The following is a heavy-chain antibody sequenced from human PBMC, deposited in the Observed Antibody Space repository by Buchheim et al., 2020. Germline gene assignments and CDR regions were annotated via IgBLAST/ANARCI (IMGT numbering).Heavy chain of an antibody. CDR1: GFTFKKYG. CDR3: ARDPGADAPIDH. CDR2: NWHGGDVK. V-gene: IGHV3-33*01. J-gene: IGHJ1*01. Sequence: QEQLVESGGGVVQPGSSLRLSCAASGFTFKKYGMHWVRQAPGKGLEWVAVNWHGGDVKDYAGFVEGRFTVSRGNSKKHLYLQLNSLTVEDTAVYYCARDPGADAPIDHWGQGTL. D-gene: IGHD3-9*01.